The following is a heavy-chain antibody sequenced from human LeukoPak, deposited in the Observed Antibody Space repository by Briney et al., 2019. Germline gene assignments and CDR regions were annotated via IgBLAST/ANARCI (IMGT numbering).Heavy chain of an antibody. CDR3: ARGGGGDTDTTWHIWFGELLVGGSNWFDP. Sequence: SETLSLTCTVSGGSISIYYWIWIRQPPGKGLEGIGYIYYSGSTYYTPSLKSRVTISVDTSKHQLSLKLSSVTAADTAVYYCARGGGGDTDTTWHIWFGELLVGGSNWFDPWGQGTLVTVSS. CDR2: IYYSGST. D-gene: IGHD3-10*01. CDR1: GGSISIYY. V-gene: IGHV4-30-4*01. J-gene: IGHJ5*02.